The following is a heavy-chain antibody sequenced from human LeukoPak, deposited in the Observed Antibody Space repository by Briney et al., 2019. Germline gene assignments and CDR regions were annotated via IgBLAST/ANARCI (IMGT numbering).Heavy chain of an antibody. CDR1: GFTFSRYA. CDR3: ARKVLVGNKYFDY. V-gene: IGHV3-23*01. Sequence: PGGSLRLSCAASGFTFSRYAMSWVRQAPGKGREWVSTISESGGDTYDADSVKGRFTISRDNSKNTLYLHMNSLRAEDTAVYYCARKVLVGNKYFDYWGQGTLVTVSS. CDR2: ISESGGDT. J-gene: IGHJ4*02. D-gene: IGHD2/OR15-2a*01.